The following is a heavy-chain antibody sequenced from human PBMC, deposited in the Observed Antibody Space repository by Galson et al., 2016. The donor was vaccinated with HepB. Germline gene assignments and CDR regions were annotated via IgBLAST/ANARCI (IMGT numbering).Heavy chain of an antibody. J-gene: IGHJ6*02. Sequence: QSGAEVKKAGESLKISCEASGYSFPYYWIGWVRQKPGKGLEWMGIIYPGDSEIRYSPSFQGQVTMSVDKSISTAFLQWSSLKASDTAMYYCARQYNFWSGYSESYYGMDVWGQGTTVTVSS. V-gene: IGHV5-51*01. CDR1: GYSFPYYW. D-gene: IGHD3-3*01. CDR3: ARQYNFWSGYSESYYGMDV. CDR2: IYPGDSEI.